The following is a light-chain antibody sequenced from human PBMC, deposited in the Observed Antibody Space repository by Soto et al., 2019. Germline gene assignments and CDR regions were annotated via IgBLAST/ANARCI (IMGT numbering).Light chain of an antibody. Sequence: EIVLTQSPGTLSLSPGERATLSCRASQSVSSSYLAWYQQKPGQAPRLLIYDAFSRATDIPDRFSGSGSGTDFALTISRLEPEDFAVYYCQHYGSSPPKYTFGQGTKLEI. V-gene: IGKV3-20*01. CDR2: DAF. CDR3: QHYGSSPPKYT. J-gene: IGKJ2*01. CDR1: QSVSSSY.